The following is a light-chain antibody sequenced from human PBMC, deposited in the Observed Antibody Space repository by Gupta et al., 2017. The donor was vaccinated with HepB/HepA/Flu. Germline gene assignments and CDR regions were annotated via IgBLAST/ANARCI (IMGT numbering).Light chain of an antibody. CDR2: GAS. CDR1: QAISSRY. Sequence: IVLTQSPRTLSLSPGERATLSCKASQAISSRYLAWYQQRHGQAPRLLIYGASTRATGIPDRFSCSASGTDFTLTISILDPEEFAIYYCQQGCSSTRTFGQGTKVEIK. CDR3: QQGCSSTRT. V-gene: IGKV3-20*01. J-gene: IGKJ1*01.